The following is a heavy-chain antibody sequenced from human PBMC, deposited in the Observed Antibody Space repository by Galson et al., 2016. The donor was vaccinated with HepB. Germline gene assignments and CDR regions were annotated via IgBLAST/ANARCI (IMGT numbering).Heavy chain of an antibody. J-gene: IGHJ3*01. CDR2: IWYDGSHK. V-gene: IGHV3-33*01. Sequence: CAASGFTSRSYGMHWVRQVPGKGLEWVAVIWYDGSHKFYVDSVKGRFTISRDNSKNTLFLQMNSLRAEDTAVYYCARNYHYGSGSYIPYFWGQGTRVTVST. CDR3: ARNYHYGSGSYIPYF. D-gene: IGHD3-10*01. CDR1: GFTSRSYG.